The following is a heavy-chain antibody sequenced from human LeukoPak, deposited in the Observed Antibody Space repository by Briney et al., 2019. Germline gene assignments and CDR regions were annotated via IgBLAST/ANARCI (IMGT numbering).Heavy chain of an antibody. D-gene: IGHD6-19*01. J-gene: IGHJ4*02. Sequence: SVKVSCKASGGTFSSYAISWVRQAPGQGLEWMGRIIPILGIANYAQKFQGRVTITADKSTSTAYMELSSLRSEDTAVYYCARGVRVRQWPGSLDQYYFDYWGQGTLVTVSS. CDR2: IIPILGIA. CDR3: ARGVRVRQWPGSLDQYYFDY. V-gene: IGHV1-69*04. CDR1: GGTFSSYA.